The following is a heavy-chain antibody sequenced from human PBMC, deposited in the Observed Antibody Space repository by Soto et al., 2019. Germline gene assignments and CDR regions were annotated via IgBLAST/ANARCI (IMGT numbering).Heavy chain of an antibody. J-gene: IGHJ5*02. D-gene: IGHD3-10*01. V-gene: IGHV1-24*01. CDR2: FDPEDGET. CDR1: GYTLTELS. CDR3: ATGVTMVRGVSGNNWIDP. Sequence: ASVKVSCKVSGYTLTELSMHWVRQAPGKGLEWMGGFDPEDGETIYAQKFQGRVTMTEDTSTDTAYMELSSLRSEDTAVYYCATGVTMVRGVSGNNWIDPWGQGTLVTVSS.